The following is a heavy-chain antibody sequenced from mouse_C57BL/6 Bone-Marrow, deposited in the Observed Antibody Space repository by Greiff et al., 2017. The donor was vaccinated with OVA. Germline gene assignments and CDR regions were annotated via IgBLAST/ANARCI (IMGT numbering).Heavy chain of an antibody. CDR1: GYSFTDYN. V-gene: IGHV1-39*01. CDR2: INPNYGTT. CDR3: ALYGSSAWFAY. Sequence: EVKLMESGPELVKPGASVKISCKASGYSFTDYNMNWVKQSNGKSLEWIGVINPNYGTTSYNQKFKGKATLTVDQSSSTAYMQLNSLTSEDSAVYYCALYGSSAWFAYWGQGTLVTVSA. J-gene: IGHJ3*01. D-gene: IGHD1-1*01.